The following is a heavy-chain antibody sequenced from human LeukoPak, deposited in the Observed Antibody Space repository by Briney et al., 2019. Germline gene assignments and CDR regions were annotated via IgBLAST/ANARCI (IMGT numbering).Heavy chain of an antibody. Sequence: SETLSLTCTVSGGSFSGYHWNWIRQPPGKGLEWIGEIDYGGRAHYSPSLKSRLTVSLETSKNHFSLNMRSVTAADTAVYYCATYSSSLGCFDPWGQGTLVTVSS. V-gene: IGHV4-59*08. J-gene: IGHJ5*02. CDR3: ATYSSSLGCFDP. D-gene: IGHD6-13*01. CDR1: GGSFSGYH. CDR2: IDYGGRA.